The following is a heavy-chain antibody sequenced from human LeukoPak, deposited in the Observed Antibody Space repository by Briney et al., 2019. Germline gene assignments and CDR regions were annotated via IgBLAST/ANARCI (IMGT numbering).Heavy chain of an antibody. J-gene: IGHJ4*02. CDR3: TKRGVVIRVILVGFHKEAYYFDS. V-gene: IGHV3-23*01. CDR1: GITLSNYG. D-gene: IGHD3-22*01. CDR2: ISDSGGRT. Sequence: GGSLRLSCAVSGITLSNYGMSWVRQAPGKGLEWVAGISDSGGRTKYAYSVKGRFTISRDNPKNTLYLQMNSLRPEDTAVYFCTKRGVVIRVILVGFHKEAYYFDSWGQGVLVTVSS.